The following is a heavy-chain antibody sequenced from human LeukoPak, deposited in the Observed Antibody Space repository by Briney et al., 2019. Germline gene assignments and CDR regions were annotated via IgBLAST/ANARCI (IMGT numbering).Heavy chain of an antibody. J-gene: IGHJ6*03. D-gene: IGHD3-10*01. CDR1: GGSFSGYY. Sequence: PSETLSLTCAVYGGSFSGYYWSWIRQPPGKGLEWLGEINHSGSTNYNPSLKSRVTISVDTSKNQFSLKLSSVAAADTAVYYCARESILWFGELFPYYYYYMDVWGKGTTVTISS. CDR2: INHSGST. V-gene: IGHV4-34*01. CDR3: ARESILWFGELFPYYYYYMDV.